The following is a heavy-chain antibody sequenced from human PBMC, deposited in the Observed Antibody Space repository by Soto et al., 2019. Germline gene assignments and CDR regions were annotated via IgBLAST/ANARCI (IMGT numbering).Heavy chain of an antibody. CDR2: ISSSSDDI. D-gene: IGHD2-21*02. CDR3: ARLPKGSLVTA. CDR1: GFSFSDYS. Sequence: QLVESGGVLVYPGGSLRLSCVGSGFSFSDYSMNWVRQAPGKGLQWISYISSSSDDIHYADSVKGRFTVSRDNAKNALFLQMNSLRDDDTAIYYCARLPKGSLVTAWGQGTQVTVSS. J-gene: IGHJ4*02. V-gene: IGHV3-48*02.